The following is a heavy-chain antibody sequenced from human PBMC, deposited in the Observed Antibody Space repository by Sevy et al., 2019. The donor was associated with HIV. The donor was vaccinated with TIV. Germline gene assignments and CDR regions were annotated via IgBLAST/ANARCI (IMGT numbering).Heavy chain of an antibody. V-gene: IGHV3-21*01. CDR2: VSSDSMFI. CDR3: TSLGQLWLLNF. Sequence: GGSLRLSCAASGFTFNTYSMNWVRQAPGKGLEWVSSVSSDSMFIYYADSVKGRFTISRYNARHLLFLQMNTLRADDTAVYYCTSLGQLWLLNFWGQGALVTVSS. CDR1: GFTFNTYS. D-gene: IGHD3-16*01. J-gene: IGHJ4*02.